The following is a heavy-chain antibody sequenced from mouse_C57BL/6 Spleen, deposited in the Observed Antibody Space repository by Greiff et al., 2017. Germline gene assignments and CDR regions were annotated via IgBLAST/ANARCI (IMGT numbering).Heavy chain of an antibody. V-gene: IGHV7-3*01. Sequence: EVQLVESGGGLVQPGGSLSLSCAASGFTFTDYYMSWVRQPPGKALEWLGFIRNKANGYTTEYSASVKGRFTISRDNSQIILYLQMNALRAEDRSTYYCARLYGNYVWYFDVWGTGTTVTVSS. CDR3: ARLYGNYVWYFDV. J-gene: IGHJ1*03. D-gene: IGHD2-1*01. CDR2: IRNKANGYTT. CDR1: GFTFTDYY.